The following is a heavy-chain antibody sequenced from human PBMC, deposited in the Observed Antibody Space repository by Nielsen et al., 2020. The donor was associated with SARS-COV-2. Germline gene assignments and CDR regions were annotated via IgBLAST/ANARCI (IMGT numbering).Heavy chain of an antibody. CDR2: IYYSGST. CDR1: GGSVSSGSYY. J-gene: IGHJ4*02. Sequence: EPLSLTCTVSGGSVSSGSYYWSWIRQPPGKGLEWIGYIYYSGSTNYNPSLKSRVTISVDTSKNQFSLKLSSVTAADTAVYYCARDVVVTRSFDYWGQGTLVTVSS. CDR3: ARDVVVTRSFDY. V-gene: IGHV4-61*01. D-gene: IGHD2-21*02.